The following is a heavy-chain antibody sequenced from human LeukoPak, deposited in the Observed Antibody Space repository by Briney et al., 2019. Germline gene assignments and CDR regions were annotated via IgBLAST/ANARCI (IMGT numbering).Heavy chain of an antibody. CDR2: IWYDGSNT. Sequence: GGSLRLSCAASGFTFSSYGMRWVRQAPRKGLEWVAVIWYDGSNTYYAESVKGRFNISRDNSKNTLSLQMNSLRAEDTAVYYCARGIDYTVTTSYYFEYWGQGTLVTVSS. D-gene: IGHD4-17*01. CDR1: GFTFSSYG. V-gene: IGHV3-33*01. CDR3: ARGIDYTVTTSYYFEY. J-gene: IGHJ4*02.